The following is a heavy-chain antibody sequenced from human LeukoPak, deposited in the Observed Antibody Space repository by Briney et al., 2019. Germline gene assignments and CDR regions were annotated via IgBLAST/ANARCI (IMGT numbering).Heavy chain of an antibody. CDR1: GFTFSTYN. D-gene: IGHD1-1*01. Sequence: GSLRLSCAASGFTFSTYNMNWVRQAPGKGLEWVSFISSSSSYIYYTDSVKGRFTISRDNAKNSLYLQRNSLRAENTAVYYCARDDDGRGGYWGQGTLVTVSS. V-gene: IGHV3-21*01. CDR3: ARDDDGRGGY. CDR2: ISSSSSYI. J-gene: IGHJ4*02.